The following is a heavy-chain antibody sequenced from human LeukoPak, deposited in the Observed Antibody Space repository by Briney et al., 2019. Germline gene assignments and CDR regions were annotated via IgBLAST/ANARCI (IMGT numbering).Heavy chain of an antibody. CDR1: GGSISSGDYY. J-gene: IGHJ3*02. CDR3: ARTPNHYYDGSGHDFDI. Sequence: PSQTLSLTCTVSGGSISSGDYYWSWIRQPPGKGLEWIGYIYYSGSTYYNPSLKSRVTISVDTSKNQFSLKLSSVTAADTAVYYCARTPNHYYDGSGHDFDIWGQGTMVTVSS. V-gene: IGHV4-30-4*01. CDR2: IYYSGST. D-gene: IGHD3-22*01.